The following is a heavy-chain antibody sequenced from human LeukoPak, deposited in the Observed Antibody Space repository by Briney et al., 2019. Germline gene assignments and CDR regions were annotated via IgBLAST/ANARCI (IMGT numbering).Heavy chain of an antibody. CDR2: IYHSGST. Sequence: PSGTLSLTCAVSGGPISSSNWWSWVRQPPGKGLEWIGEIYHSGSTYYNPSLKSRVIISVDTSKNQFSLKLSSVTAADTAVYYCARRDRYCSSTSCYGHRFDPWGQGTLVTVSS. CDR3: ARRDRYCSSTSCYGHRFDP. J-gene: IGHJ5*02. V-gene: IGHV4-4*02. D-gene: IGHD2-2*01. CDR1: GGPISSSNW.